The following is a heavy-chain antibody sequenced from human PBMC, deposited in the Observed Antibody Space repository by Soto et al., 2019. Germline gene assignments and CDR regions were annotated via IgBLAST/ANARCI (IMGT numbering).Heavy chain of an antibody. CDR2: SITMGST. D-gene: IGHD3-10*01. V-gene: IGHV4-59*02. CDR1: VAPSVVTT. J-gene: IGHJ6*02. CDR3: ARKYLPYYGSGSPYGMDV. Sequence: PSETCPSPAMSLVAPSVVTTGAGSGSPQGREWNGLGISITMGSTNYNPSLKSRVTISVDSSKNQFSLKLSSVTAADTALYYCARKYLPYYGSGSPYGMDVWGQGTTVTVSS.